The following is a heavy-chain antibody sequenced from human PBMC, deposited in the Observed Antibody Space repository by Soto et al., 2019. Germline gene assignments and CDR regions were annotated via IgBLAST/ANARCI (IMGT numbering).Heavy chain of an antibody. Sequence: SETLSLTCAVYGGSFSGYYWSWIRQPPGKGLEWIGEINHSGSTNYNPSLKSRVTISVDTSKNQFSLKLSSVTAADTAVYYCARDMEEYGDYVSVYYYMDVWGKGTTVTVSS. J-gene: IGHJ6*03. CDR1: GGSFSGYY. D-gene: IGHD4-17*01. CDR2: INHSGST. CDR3: ARDMEEYGDYVSVYYYMDV. V-gene: IGHV4-34*01.